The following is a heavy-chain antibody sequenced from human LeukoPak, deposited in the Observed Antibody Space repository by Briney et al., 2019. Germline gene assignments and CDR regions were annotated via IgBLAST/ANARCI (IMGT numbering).Heavy chain of an antibody. V-gene: IGHV3-23*01. CDR3: AKSSSSGFDY. J-gene: IGHJ4*02. Sequence: PGGSLRLSCAASGFTFSSYAMSWVRQAPGKGLEWVSVISGSGGSTYYADSAKGRFTISRDNSKNTLYLQMNSLRAEDTAVYYCAKSSSSGFDYWGQGTLVTVSS. D-gene: IGHD3-22*01. CDR2: ISGSGGST. CDR1: GFTFSSYA.